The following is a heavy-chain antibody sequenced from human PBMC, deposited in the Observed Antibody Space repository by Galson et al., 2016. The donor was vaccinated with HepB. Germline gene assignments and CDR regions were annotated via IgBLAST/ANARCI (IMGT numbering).Heavy chain of an antibody. D-gene: IGHD4-17*01. CDR2: ISRTSGTI. CDR1: GFTFSTYN. Sequence: SLRLSCAASGFTFSTYNMNWVRQTPGKGLEWVSYISRTSGTIYYADSVVGRFTISRDNAKNSLYLQMNSLRDEDTAVYYCAGDPLDDYGDYEYWYFDLWGRGTVVTVSS. V-gene: IGHV3-48*02. J-gene: IGHJ2*01. CDR3: AGDPLDDYGDYEYWYFDL.